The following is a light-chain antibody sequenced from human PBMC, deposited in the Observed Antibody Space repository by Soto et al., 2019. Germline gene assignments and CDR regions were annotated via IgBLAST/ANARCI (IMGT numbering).Light chain of an antibody. CDR3: QQLNSYPIT. CDR1: QGISSY. V-gene: IGKV1-9*01. CDR2: GAS. Sequence: DIPVTQSPSFLSASVGDRVTITCRASQGISSYLAWYQQKPGTAPKLLIYGASTLQSGVPSRFSGSGSGTEFTLTISSLQPEDFATYYCQQLNSYPITFGQGTRLEIK. J-gene: IGKJ5*01.